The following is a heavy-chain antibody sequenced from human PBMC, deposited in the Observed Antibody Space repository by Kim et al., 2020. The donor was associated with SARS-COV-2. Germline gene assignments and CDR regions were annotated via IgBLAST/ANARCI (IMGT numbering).Heavy chain of an antibody. CDR1: GFTFSSYA. Sequence: GGSLRLSCAASGFTFSSYAMHWVRQAPGKGLEWVAVISYDGSNKYYADSVKGRFTISRDNSKNTLYLQMNSLRAEDTAVYYCARDGIYCGGDCYPLLSYYYYGMDVWGQGTTVTVSS. D-gene: IGHD2-21*02. CDR2: ISYDGSNK. J-gene: IGHJ6*02. CDR3: ARDGIYCGGDCYPLLSYYYYGMDV. V-gene: IGHV3-30*04.